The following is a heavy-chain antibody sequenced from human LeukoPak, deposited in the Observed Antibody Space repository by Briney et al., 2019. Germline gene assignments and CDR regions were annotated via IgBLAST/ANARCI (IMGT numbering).Heavy chain of an antibody. CDR1: EFALRNYG. V-gene: IGHV3-30*03. CDR2: ISYDGGTK. J-gene: IGHJ4*02. CDR3: ASPSGSYNY. Sequence: GGSLRLSCAASEFALRNYGMRWVRQAPGKGLEWVAFISYDGGTKYYADSVKGRFTISRDNSKNTLYLQMDSLRDDDTGVYYCASPSGSYNYWGQGTLVTVSS. D-gene: IGHD1-26*01.